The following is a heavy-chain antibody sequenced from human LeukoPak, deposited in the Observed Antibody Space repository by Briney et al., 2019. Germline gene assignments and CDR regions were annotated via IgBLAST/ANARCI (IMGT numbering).Heavy chain of an antibody. CDR2: IYHSGST. V-gene: IGHV4-30-2*01. CDR1: GGSISSGGYY. CDR3: ARLAYCGADCYSNLYYYYGMDV. J-gene: IGHJ6*02. Sequence: SETLSLTCTVSGGSISSGGYYWSWIRQPPGKGLEWIGYIYHSGSTYYNPSLKSRVTISVDRSKNQFSLKLSSVTAADTAVYYCARLAYCGADCYSNLYYYYGMDVWGQGTTVTVSS. D-gene: IGHD2-21*02.